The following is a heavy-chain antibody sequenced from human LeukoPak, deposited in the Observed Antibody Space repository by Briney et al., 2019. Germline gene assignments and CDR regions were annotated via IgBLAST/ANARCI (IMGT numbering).Heavy chain of an antibody. CDR1: GFTFSSYW. J-gene: IGHJ4*02. V-gene: IGHV3-30-3*01. CDR2: ISYDGSNK. D-gene: IGHD3-22*01. Sequence: GGSLRLSCAASGFTFSSYWMSWVRQAPGKGLEWVAVISYDGSNKYYADSVKGRFTISRDNSKNTLYLQMNSLRAEDTAVYYCARGRSGYFDYWGQGTLVTVSS. CDR3: ARGRSGYFDY.